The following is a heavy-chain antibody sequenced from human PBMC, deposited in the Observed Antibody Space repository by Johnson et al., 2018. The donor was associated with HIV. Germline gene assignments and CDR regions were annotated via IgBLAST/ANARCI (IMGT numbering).Heavy chain of an antibody. CDR3: ARLSWDSDAFDI. Sequence: VQLVESGGGLVQPGGSLRLSCAASGFTFSSYAMSWVRQAPGKGLEWVSYISSSGSTIYYADSVKGRFTISRDNSKNTLYLQMNSLSAEDTAVYYCARLSWDSDAFDIWGQGTMVTVSS. J-gene: IGHJ3*02. V-gene: IGHV3-48*01. CDR1: GFTFSSYA. D-gene: IGHD1-26*01. CDR2: ISSSGSTI.